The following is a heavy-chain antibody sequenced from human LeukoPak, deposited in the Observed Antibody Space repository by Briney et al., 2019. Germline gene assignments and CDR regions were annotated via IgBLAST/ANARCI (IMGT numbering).Heavy chain of an antibody. CDR1: GGSISSYY. CDR2: IYYSGST. D-gene: IGHD3-10*01. CDR3: ARDLYGSGRRGGYYFDY. Sequence: SETLSLTCTVSGGSISSYYWSWIRQPPGKGLEWIGYIYYSGSTNYNPSLKSRVTISVDTSKNQFSLKLSSVTAADTAVYYCARDLYGSGRRGGYYFDYWGQGTLVTVSS. V-gene: IGHV4-59*01. J-gene: IGHJ4*02.